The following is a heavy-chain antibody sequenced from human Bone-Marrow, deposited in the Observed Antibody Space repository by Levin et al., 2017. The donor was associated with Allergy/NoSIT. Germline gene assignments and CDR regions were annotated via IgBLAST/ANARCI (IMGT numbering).Heavy chain of an antibody. CDR2: ISYDGNLQ. CDR3: AKYTTNYAYD. CDR1: GFSFSSRDYG. V-gene: IGHV3-30*18. J-gene: IGHJ4*02. D-gene: IGHD3-16*01. Sequence: GGSLRLSCAASGFSFSSRDYGLHWVRQAPGKGLEWVAVISYDGNLQYYADSVKGRFTISRDISKNTLFLQMTSLRAEDTAVYYCAKYTTNYAYDWGQGTLVTVSS.